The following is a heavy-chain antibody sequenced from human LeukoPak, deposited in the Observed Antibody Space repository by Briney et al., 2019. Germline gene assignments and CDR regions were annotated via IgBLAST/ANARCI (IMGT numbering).Heavy chain of an antibody. CDR2: ISSSSSYI. Sequence: GGSLRLSCAASGFTFSSYSMNWVRQAPGKGLEWVSYISSSSSYIYYADSVKGRFTISRDNAKNSLYLQMNSLRAEDTAVYYCARDSGPAADYAFDIWGQGTMVTVSS. V-gene: IGHV3-21*05. CDR3: ARDSGPAADYAFDI. J-gene: IGHJ3*02. D-gene: IGHD6-13*01. CDR1: GFTFSSYS.